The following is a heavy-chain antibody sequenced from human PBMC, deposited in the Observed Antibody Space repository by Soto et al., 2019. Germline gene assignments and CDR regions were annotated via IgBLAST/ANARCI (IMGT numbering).Heavy chain of an antibody. CDR3: ARGGYDFWSGYYYYGMDV. Sequence: PSETLSLTCAVYGGSFSGCYWSWIRQPPGKGLEWIGEINHSGSTNYNPSLKSRVTISVDTSKNQFSLKLSSVTAADTAVYYCARGGYDFWSGYYYYGMDVWGQGTTVTVSS. CDR2: INHSGST. J-gene: IGHJ6*02. V-gene: IGHV4-34*01. CDR1: GGSFSGCY. D-gene: IGHD3-3*01.